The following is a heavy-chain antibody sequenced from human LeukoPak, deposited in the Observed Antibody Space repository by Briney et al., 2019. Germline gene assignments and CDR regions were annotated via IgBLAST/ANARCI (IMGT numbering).Heavy chain of an antibody. Sequence: SETLSLICTVSGDSISSYYWSWIRQPAGRGLEWIGRIYSSGSTNYNPSLKSRVTMSLDTSKNQFSLRVNPVTAADTAIYYCAREYCSRTNCYGGAGYWGQGTLVTVSS. V-gene: IGHV4-4*07. D-gene: IGHD2-2*01. CDR2: IYSSGST. CDR3: AREYCSRTNCYGGAGY. CDR1: GDSISSYY. J-gene: IGHJ4*02.